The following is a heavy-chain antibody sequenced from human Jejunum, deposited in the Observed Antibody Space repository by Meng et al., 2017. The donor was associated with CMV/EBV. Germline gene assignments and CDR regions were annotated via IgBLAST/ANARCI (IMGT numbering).Heavy chain of an antibody. J-gene: IGHJ5*02. CDR1: ISSGDYY. D-gene: IGHD2-2*01. CDR3: ARMQDCTRTSCYTGFDP. V-gene: IGHV4-30-4*08. Sequence: ISSGDYYWSWIRQPPGKGLEWIGFIYYSGRTYYNPSLKSRITISVDTSKNQFSLRLSSVTAADTAVYYCARMQDCTRTSCYTGFDPWGQGTLVTVSS. CDR2: IYYSGRT.